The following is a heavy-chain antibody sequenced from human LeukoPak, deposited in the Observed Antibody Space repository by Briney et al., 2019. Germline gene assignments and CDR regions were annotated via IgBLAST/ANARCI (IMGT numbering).Heavy chain of an antibody. CDR2: INPNSGGT. D-gene: IGHD6-19*01. J-gene: IGHJ5*02. V-gene: IGHV1-2*06. CDR3: ARDRVLSGRKQWPVYKGNWFDP. Sequence: GASVKVSCKASGYTFTGYYMHWVRQAPGQGLEWMGRINPNSGGTNYAQKFQGRVTMTRDTSISTAYMGLSRLRSDDTAVYYCARDRVLSGRKQWPVYKGNWFDPWGQGTLVTVSS. CDR1: GYTFTGYY.